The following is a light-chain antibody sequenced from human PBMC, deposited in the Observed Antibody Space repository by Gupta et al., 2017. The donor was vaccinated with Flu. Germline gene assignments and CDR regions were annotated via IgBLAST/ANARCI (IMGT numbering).Light chain of an antibody. Sequence: RVTISCTGSNSNVGSNNVSWYQQPPGTDPKLLRYSVSRRRSGVPDRFSGSKYGTSAALANSGLQAEDEADYYCAAWDDSRNGVVFGGGTKLTVL. CDR1: NSNVGSNN. J-gene: IGLJ2*01. V-gene: IGLV1-44*01. CDR3: AAWDDSRNGVV. CDR2: SVS.